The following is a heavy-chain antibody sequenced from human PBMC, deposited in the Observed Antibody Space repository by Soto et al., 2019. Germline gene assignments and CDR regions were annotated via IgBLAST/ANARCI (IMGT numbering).Heavy chain of an antibody. CDR3: GYYYDRRRDYVAGY. V-gene: IGHV1-69*13. CDR1: GGTFSSYA. J-gene: IGHJ4*02. D-gene: IGHD3-22*01. CDR2: IIPIFGTA. Sequence: SVKVSCKASGGTFSSYAISWVRQAPGQGLEWMGGIIPIFGTANYAQKFQGRVTITADESTSTAYMELSSLRSEDTAVDYWGYYYDRRRDYVAGYCAQGTRDTVSS.